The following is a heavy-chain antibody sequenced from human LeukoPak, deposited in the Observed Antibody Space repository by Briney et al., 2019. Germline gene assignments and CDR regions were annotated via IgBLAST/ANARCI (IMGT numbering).Heavy chain of an antibody. V-gene: IGHV4-59*01. Sequence: SETLSLTCTVSGGSISSYYWSWIRQPPGKGLEWIGYIYYSGSTNYNPSLKSRVTISVDTSKNQFSLKLSSVTAADTAVYYCARDSWGIASDYWGQGTLVTVSS. CDR1: GGSISSYY. D-gene: IGHD6-13*01. CDR3: ARDSWGIASDY. J-gene: IGHJ4*02. CDR2: IYYSGST.